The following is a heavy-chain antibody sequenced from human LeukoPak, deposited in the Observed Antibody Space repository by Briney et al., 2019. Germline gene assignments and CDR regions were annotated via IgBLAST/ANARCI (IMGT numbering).Heavy chain of an antibody. CDR2: IWYDASNK. CDR3: ARNLRKYGSNSEYFDY. CDR1: GFTFSSHG. D-gene: IGHD4-23*01. Sequence: GGSLRLSCAASGFTFSSHGMHWVRQAPGKGLEWVAVIWYDASNKYYADSVKGRFTVSRDNSKNTLYLQMNSLRAEDTAMYYCARNLRKYGSNSEYFDYWGQGTVVNVSS. J-gene: IGHJ4*02. V-gene: IGHV3-33*01.